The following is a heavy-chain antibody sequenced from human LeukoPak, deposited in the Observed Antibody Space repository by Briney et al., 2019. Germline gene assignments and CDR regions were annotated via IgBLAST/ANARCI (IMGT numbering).Heavy chain of an antibody. CDR2: IYSGGST. CDR1: GFTVSSNY. Sequence: GGSLRLSCAASGFTVSSNYMSWVRQAPGKGLEWVSVIYSGGSTYYADSVKGRFTISRDNSKNTLYLQMISLRAEDTAVYYCASGRNILTGYYTADYWGQGTLVTVSS. CDR3: ASGRNILTGYYTADY. V-gene: IGHV3-53*01. J-gene: IGHJ4*02. D-gene: IGHD3-9*01.